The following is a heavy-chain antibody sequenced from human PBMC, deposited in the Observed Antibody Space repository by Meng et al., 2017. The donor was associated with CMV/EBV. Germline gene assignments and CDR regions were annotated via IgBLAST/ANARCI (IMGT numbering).Heavy chain of an antibody. CDR3: ATDIWTHFDY. CDR1: GYTFTSYG. Sequence: QVQLVQTGAEVKNPGASVKGSCEASGYTFTSYGISWLRQAPGQGLEWMGWISAYNGSTNYAQKLQGRVTMTTDTSTSTAYMELRSLRSDDTAVYYCATDIWTHFDYWGQGTLVTVSS. CDR2: ISAYNGST. J-gene: IGHJ4*02. V-gene: IGHV1-18*01. D-gene: IGHD3-9*01.